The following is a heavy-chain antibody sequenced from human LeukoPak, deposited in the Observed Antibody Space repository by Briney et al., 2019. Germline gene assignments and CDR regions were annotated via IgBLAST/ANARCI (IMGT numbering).Heavy chain of an antibody. J-gene: IGHJ4*02. Sequence: SETLSLTCTVSGGSISSYYWSWIRQPPGMGLEWIGYIYYSGSTNYNPSLKSRVTISVDTSKNQFSLKLSSVTAADTAVYYCAGTYYDSSGYVGYWGQGTLVTVSS. D-gene: IGHD3-22*01. CDR1: GGSISSYY. CDR3: AGTYYDSSGYVGY. CDR2: IYYSGST. V-gene: IGHV4-59*01.